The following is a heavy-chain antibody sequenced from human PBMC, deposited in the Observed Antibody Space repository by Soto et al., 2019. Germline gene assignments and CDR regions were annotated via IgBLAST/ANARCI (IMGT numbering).Heavy chain of an antibody. V-gene: IGHV3-23*01. Sequence: GGSLRLSCAASGFTFSSYWMSWVRQAPGKGLEWVSAISGSGGSTYYADSVKGRFTISRDNSKNTLYLQMNSLRAEDTAVYYCAKERGFSGMIEPREFDYWGQGTLVTVSS. CDR2: ISGSGGST. CDR3: AKERGFSGMIEPREFDY. D-gene: IGHD3-22*01. J-gene: IGHJ4*02. CDR1: GFTFSSYW.